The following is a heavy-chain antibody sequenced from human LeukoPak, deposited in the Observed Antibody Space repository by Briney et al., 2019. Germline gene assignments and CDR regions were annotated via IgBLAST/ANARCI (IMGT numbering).Heavy chain of an antibody. J-gene: IGHJ4*02. CDR3: AGDLLGDRPRYFDY. CDR2: ISSSSSTT. V-gene: IGHV3-48*01. CDR1: GFTFSSYS. Sequence: PGGSLRLSCAASGFTFSSYSMNWVRQAPGKGLEWVSYISSSSSTTYYADSVKGRFTISRDNAKNSLYLQMNSLRAEDTAVYYCAGDLLGDRPRYFDYWGQGTLVTVSS. D-gene: IGHD4-17*01.